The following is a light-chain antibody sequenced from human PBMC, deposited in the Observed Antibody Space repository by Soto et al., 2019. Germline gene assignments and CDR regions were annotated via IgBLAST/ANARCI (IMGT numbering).Light chain of an antibody. CDR1: QTSNNW. CDR2: KTS. CDR3: QQYNTYPWT. Sequence: DVQMTQSPSTLSASVGDRVTITCRASQTSNNWLAWYQQRPGKAPTFLIYKTSTLETGVPLRFSGSESGTELTLSISSLQPEDFAIYYCQQYNTYPWTFGQGTRGESK. V-gene: IGKV1-5*03. J-gene: IGKJ1*01.